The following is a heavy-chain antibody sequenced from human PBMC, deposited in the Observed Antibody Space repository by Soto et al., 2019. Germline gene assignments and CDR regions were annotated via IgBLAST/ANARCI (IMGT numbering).Heavy chain of an antibody. CDR2: INHSGST. CDR3: ARYSSGWYYFDY. V-gene: IGHV4-34*01. J-gene: IGHJ4*02. CDR1: GVSFSGYY. Sequence: PSETLSLTCAVYGVSFSGYYWSWIRQPPGKGLEWIGEINHSGSTNYNPSLKSRVTISVDTSKNQFSLKLSSVTAADTAVYYCARYSSGWYYFDYWGQGTLVTVSS. D-gene: IGHD6-19*01.